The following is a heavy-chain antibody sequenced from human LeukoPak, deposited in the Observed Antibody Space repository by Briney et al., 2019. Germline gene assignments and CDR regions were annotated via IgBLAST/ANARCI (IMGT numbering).Heavy chain of an antibody. Sequence: GGSLRLSCAPSGFSFSSYSKNRVRQAPGRGLEWVSSISSSSSYIYYADSVKGRFTISRDNAKNSLYLQMNSLRAEDTAVYYCARASTMVRGIDYWGQGTLVTVSS. D-gene: IGHD3-10*01. V-gene: IGHV3-21*01. CDR3: ARASTMVRGIDY. J-gene: IGHJ4*02. CDR1: GFSFSSYS. CDR2: ISSSSSYI.